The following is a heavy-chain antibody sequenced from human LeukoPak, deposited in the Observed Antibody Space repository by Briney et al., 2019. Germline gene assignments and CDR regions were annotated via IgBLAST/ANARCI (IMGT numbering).Heavy chain of an antibody. D-gene: IGHD1-26*01. J-gene: IGHJ4*02. CDR2: INPSGGST. CDR3: ARDGLGGAGLDY. Sequence: ASVKVSCKASGYTFTSYYMHWVRQAPGQGLEWMGIINPSGGSTSYAQKFQGRVTMTRDMSTSTVYMELSSLRSEDTAVYYCARDGLGGAGLDYWGQGTLVTVSS. V-gene: IGHV1-46*01. CDR1: GYTFTSYY.